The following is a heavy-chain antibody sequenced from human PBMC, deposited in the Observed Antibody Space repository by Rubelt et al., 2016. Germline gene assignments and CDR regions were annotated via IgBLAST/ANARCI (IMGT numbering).Heavy chain of an antibody. CDR1: GGSFSGYY. CDR3: ARGTVVVVIFDY. J-gene: IGHJ4*02. Sequence: QVQLQQWGAGLLKPSETLSLTCAVYGGSFSGYYWSWIRQPPGKGLEWIGEINHSGSTNYNPSLKRRVTISVDTAKKRFALKLGAVTAADTAGYYCARGTVVVVIFDYWGQGTLVTVSS. V-gene: IGHV4-34*01. CDR2: INHSGST. D-gene: IGHD3-22*01.